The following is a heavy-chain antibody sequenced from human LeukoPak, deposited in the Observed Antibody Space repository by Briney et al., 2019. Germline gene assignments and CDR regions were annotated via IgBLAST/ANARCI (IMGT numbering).Heavy chain of an antibody. V-gene: IGHV3-23*01. CDR2: INDNGDGT. Sequence: GGSLRLSCAASGFTFSSYAMSWVRQAPGKGLKWVSTINDNGDGTYYADSVKGRFTISRDNAKNSVYLQMNSLRAEDTALYYCVKDAGTAWGQGTLVTVSS. CDR3: VKDAGTA. J-gene: IGHJ5*02. D-gene: IGHD2-8*02. CDR1: GFTFSSYA.